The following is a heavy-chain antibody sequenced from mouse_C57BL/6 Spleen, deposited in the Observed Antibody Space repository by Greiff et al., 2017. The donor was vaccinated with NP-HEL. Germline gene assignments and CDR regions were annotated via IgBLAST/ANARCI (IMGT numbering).Heavy chain of an antibody. Sequence: VQLQQSGAELVKPGASVKISCKASGYAFSSYWMNWVKQRPGKGLEWIGQIYPGDGDTNYNGKFKGKATLTADKSSSTAYMQLSSLTSEDSAVYFCARSYYYGNYVGFYYFDYWGQGTTLTVSS. CDR1: GYAFSSYW. J-gene: IGHJ2*01. V-gene: IGHV1-80*01. D-gene: IGHD2-1*01. CDR2: IYPGDGDT. CDR3: ARSYYYGNYVGFYYFDY.